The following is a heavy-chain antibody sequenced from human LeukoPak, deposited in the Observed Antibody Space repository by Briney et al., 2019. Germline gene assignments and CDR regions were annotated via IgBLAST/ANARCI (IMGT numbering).Heavy chain of an antibody. CDR3: ARATYDSSGYYYDVGYYFDY. V-gene: IGHV1-69*05. J-gene: IGHJ4*02. CDR1: GGTFSSYA. CDR2: IIPIFGTA. D-gene: IGHD3-22*01. Sequence: SSVKVSCKASGGTFSSYAISWVRQAPGQGLEWMGGIIPIFGTANYAQKFQGRVTITTDESTSTAYMELSSLRSEDTAVYYCARATYDSSGYYYDVGYYFDYWGQGTLVTVSS.